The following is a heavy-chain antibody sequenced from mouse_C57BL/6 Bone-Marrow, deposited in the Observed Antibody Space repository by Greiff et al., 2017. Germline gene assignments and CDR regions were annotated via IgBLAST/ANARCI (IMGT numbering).Heavy chain of an antibody. CDR2: INPSSGYT. J-gene: IGHJ1*03. CDR1: GYTFTSYT. Sequence: QVQLKESGAELARPGASVKMSCKASGYTFTSYTMHWVKQRPEQGLEWIGYINPSSGYTKYNQKFKDKATLTADKSSSTAYMQLSSLTSEDSAVYYCARHYGSSDWYFDVWGTGTTVTVSS. D-gene: IGHD1-1*01. V-gene: IGHV1-4*01. CDR3: ARHYGSSDWYFDV.